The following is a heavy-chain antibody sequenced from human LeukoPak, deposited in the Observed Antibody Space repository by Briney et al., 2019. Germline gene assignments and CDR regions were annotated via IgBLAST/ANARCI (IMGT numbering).Heavy chain of an antibody. D-gene: IGHD5-12*01. V-gene: IGHV3-11*06. CDR1: GFTFSDCY. J-gene: IGHJ4*02. Sequence: GGSLRLSCAASGFTFSDCYMSWIRQAPGKGLEWVSYISSSSSYTNYADSVKGRFTISRDNAKNSLYLQMNSLRAEDTAVYYCARDKRGYSGYDYDYWGQGTLVTVSS. CDR3: ARDKRGYSGYDYDY. CDR2: ISSSSSYT.